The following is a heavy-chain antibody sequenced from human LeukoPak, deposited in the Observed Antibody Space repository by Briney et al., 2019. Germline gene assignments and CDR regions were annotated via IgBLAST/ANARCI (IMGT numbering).Heavy chain of an antibody. CDR1: GESFSAYY. J-gene: IGHJ4*02. CDR2: INENESS. D-gene: IGHD4-17*01. V-gene: IGHV4-34*01. Sequence: SETLSLTCAVYGESFSAYYWSWIRQSPGKGLEWIAEINENESSNYNPSLKSRVTISVDTSKKQFSLKVNSVTADDTAVYYCAGSETTVTSHGFDYWGQGTLVTVSS. CDR3: AGSETTVTSHGFDY.